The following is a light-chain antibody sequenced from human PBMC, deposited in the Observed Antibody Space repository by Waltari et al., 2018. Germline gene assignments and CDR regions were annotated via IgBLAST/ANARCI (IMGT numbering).Light chain of an antibody. Sequence: QSALTQPRSVSASPGQSVTIPCSGTSSDVGGYNSASWYQQHPGKAPKFMIYDVSKRPSGVPDRFSGSKSGNTASLIISGLQPEDEADYYCYSYAGSYTYVFGTGTKVTVL. CDR3: YSYAGSYTYV. V-gene: IGLV2-11*01. CDR2: DVS. J-gene: IGLJ1*01. CDR1: SSDVGGYNS.